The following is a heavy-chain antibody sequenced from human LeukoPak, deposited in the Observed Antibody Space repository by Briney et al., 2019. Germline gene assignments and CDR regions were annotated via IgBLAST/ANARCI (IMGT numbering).Heavy chain of an antibody. J-gene: IGHJ6*02. V-gene: IGHV3-53*01. CDR2: IYSGGST. Sequence: PGGSLRLSCAASGFTVSSNYMSWVRQAPGKGLEWVSVIYSGGSTYYADSVKGRFTISRDNSKNTLYLQMNSLRAEDTAVYYCARPSAYYYYGMDVWGQGTTVTVSS. D-gene: IGHD6-6*01. CDR1: GFTVSSNY. CDR3: ARPSAYYYYGMDV.